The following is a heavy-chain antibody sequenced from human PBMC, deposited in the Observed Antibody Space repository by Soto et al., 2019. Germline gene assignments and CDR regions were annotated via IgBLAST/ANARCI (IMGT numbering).Heavy chain of an antibody. CDR3: ARSPHLARSGGSVCGMDV. Sequence: GASVKVSCKASGYTFTSYDINWVRQATGQGLEWMGWMNPNSGNTGYAQEFQGRVTMTRNTSISTAYMELSSLRSEDTAVHYCARSPHLARSGGSVCGMDVWGQGTTVTVSS. V-gene: IGHV1-8*01. CDR2: MNPNSGNT. D-gene: IGHD2-15*01. CDR1: GYTFTSYD. J-gene: IGHJ6*02.